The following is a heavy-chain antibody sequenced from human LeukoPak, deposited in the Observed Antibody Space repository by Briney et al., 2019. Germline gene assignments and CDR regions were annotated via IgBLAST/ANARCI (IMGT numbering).Heavy chain of an antibody. D-gene: IGHD1-26*01. J-gene: IGHJ4*02. Sequence: GGSLRLSCAAYGFTFSTYSMTWVRQPPGKGLEWVSGISTSGDRTYYADSVKGRFTISRDNSKNTLYLQMNSLRAEDTAEYYCARSAVGTSCCTAVDYWGQGTLVTVSS. CDR3: ARSAVGTSCCTAVDY. V-gene: IGHV3-23*01. CDR1: GFTFSTYS. CDR2: ISTSGDRT.